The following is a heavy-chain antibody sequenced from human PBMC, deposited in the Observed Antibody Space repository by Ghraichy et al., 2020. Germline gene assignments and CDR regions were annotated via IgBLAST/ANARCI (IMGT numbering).Heavy chain of an antibody. CDR2: INHSGST. Sequence: SQTLSLTCAVYGGSFSGYYWSWIRQPPGKGLEWIGEINHSGSTNYNPSLKSRVTISVDTSKNQFSLKLSSVTAADTAVYYCARGPARLGMNMRFYGMDVWGQGTTVTVSS. CDR1: GGSFSGYY. D-gene: IGHD2/OR15-2a*01. V-gene: IGHV4-34*01. J-gene: IGHJ6*02. CDR3: ARGPARLGMNMRFYGMDV.